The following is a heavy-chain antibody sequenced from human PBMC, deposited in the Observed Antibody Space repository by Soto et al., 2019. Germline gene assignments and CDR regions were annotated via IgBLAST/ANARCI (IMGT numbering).Heavy chain of an antibody. CDR1: GGSISSGGYY. CDR3: ASAPVRGVIITRNAFDI. J-gene: IGHJ3*02. D-gene: IGHD3-10*01. CDR2: IYYSGST. Sequence: QVQLQESGPGLVKPSQTLSLTCTVSGGSISSGGYYWSWIRQHPGKGLEWIGYIYYSGSTYYNPSLKSRVTISVYTSQSQFPLKLSSVTAADTSVYYCASAPVRGVIITRNAFDIWGQGTMVTVSS. V-gene: IGHV4-31*03.